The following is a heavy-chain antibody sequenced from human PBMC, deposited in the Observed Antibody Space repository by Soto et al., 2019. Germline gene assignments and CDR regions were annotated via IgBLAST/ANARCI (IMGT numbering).Heavy chain of an antibody. CDR2: IKSDGSST. D-gene: IGHD2-21*01. V-gene: IGHV3-74*01. J-gene: IGHJ3*02. CDR3: TRGTAPSIPNAFDI. Sequence: EVQLVESGGDLVQPGGSLRLSCAASGFTFSTYWMHWVRQAPGKGLVWVSRIKSDGSSTFYADSVKGRFTISRDNAKNTLYRQMKSLRAEDTAVYYCTRGTAPSIPNAFDIWGQGTMVTVSS. CDR1: GFTFSTYW.